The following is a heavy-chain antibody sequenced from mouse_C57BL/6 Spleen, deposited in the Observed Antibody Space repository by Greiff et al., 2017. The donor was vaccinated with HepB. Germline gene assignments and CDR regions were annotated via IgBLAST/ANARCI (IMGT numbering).Heavy chain of an antibody. CDR3: ARRGGNYPDY. CDR2: IHPNTGGT. V-gene: IGHV1-18*01. Sequence: VQLQQSGPELVKPGASVKIHCKASGYTFTDYNMDWVKQSHGKSLEWIGDIHPNTGGTIYNKTFKGKATLTVDKSSSTAYMELRSLTSEDTAVYYVARRGGNYPDYWGQSTTLTVSS. J-gene: IGHJ2*01. CDR1: GYTFTDYN.